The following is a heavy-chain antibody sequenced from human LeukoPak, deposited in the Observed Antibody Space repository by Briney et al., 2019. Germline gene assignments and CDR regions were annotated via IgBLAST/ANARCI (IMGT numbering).Heavy chain of an antibody. CDR2: ISGTSTYI. D-gene: IGHD2-2*01. Sequence: GGSLRLSCAASGFTFSTYSMNWVRQAPGKGLEWDSSISGTSTYIYYADSVKGRFTISRDNGKNSLYLQMNSLRAEDTAVYYCARRQPLGCSGTSCYAGPVDYWGQGTLVTVSS. J-gene: IGHJ4*02. V-gene: IGHV3-21*01. CDR3: ARRQPLGCSGTSCYAGPVDY. CDR1: GFTFSTYS.